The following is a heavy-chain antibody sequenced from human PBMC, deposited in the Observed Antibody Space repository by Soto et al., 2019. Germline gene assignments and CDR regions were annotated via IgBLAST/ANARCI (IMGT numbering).Heavy chain of an antibody. CDR2: INHSGST. CDR1: GGSFRGYY. Sequence: SETLSLTCAVYGGSFRGYYWRWIRQPPGKGLEWIGEINHSGSTNYNPSLKSRVTISVDTSKNQFSLKLSSVTAADTAVYYCARKGDSYYYYGMDVWGQGTTVT. V-gene: IGHV4-34*01. J-gene: IGHJ6*02. CDR3: ARKGDSYYYYGMDV. D-gene: IGHD2-15*01.